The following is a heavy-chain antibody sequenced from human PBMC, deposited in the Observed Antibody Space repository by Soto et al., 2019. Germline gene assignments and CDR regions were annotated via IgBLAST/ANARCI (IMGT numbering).Heavy chain of an antibody. CDR2: IYWNDDK. CDR1: GFSLSTSGVG. Sequence: QITLKESGPTLVKPTQTLTLTCTFSGFSLSTSGVGVGWIRQPPGKALEWLALIYWNDDKRYSPSLKSRLTSNKHTPKNQVDLTMTNMDPVDTATYYCAHSFYYYDSSGYPYYFDYWGQGTLVTVSS. V-gene: IGHV2-5*01. CDR3: AHSFYYYDSSGYPYYFDY. J-gene: IGHJ4*02. D-gene: IGHD3-22*01.